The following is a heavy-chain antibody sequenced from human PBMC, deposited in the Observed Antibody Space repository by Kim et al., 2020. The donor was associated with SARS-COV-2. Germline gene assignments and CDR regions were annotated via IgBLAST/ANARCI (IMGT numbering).Heavy chain of an antibody. V-gene: IGHV3-74*01. CDR1: GFTFSSYW. J-gene: IGHJ4*02. Sequence: GGSLRLSCAASGFTFSSYWMHWVRQAPGKGLVWVSRINSDGSSTSYADSVKGRFTISRDNAKNTLYLQMNSLRAEDTAVYYCARDWGDGDYYDSSGYYDYWGQGTLVTVSS. CDR2: INSDGSST. D-gene: IGHD3-22*01. CDR3: ARDWGDGDYYDSSGYYDY.